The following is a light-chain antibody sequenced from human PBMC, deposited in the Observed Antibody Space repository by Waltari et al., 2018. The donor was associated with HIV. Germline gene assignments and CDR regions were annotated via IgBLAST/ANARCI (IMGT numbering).Light chain of an antibody. CDR2: IRH. CDR3: SAWDDTLHVV. Sequence: QSVLTQPPSVSGLPGQKVTISCSGSNSDIGVNTVNWYKQFPGGAPKLVAYIRHQVPSGVPDRFSGSKSGTSASLAINGVQAEDEATYFCSAWDDTLHVVFGGGTKLTVL. CDR1: NSDIGVNT. J-gene: IGLJ3*02. V-gene: IGLV1-44*01.